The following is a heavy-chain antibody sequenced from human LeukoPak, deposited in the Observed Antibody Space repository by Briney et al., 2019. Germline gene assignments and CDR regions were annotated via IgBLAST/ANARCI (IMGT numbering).Heavy chain of an antibody. CDR1: GGSITSGDYS. CDR2: IYYSGGT. Sequence: SETLSLTCAVSGGSITSGDYSWSWIRQPPGKGLEWIGYIYYSGGTYHNPSLKSRVTISVDRSKNQFSLKLSSVTAADTAVYYCARGAIAAAGTPFDYWGQGTLVTVSS. CDR3: ARGAIAAAGTPFDY. V-gene: IGHV4-30-2*01. D-gene: IGHD6-13*01. J-gene: IGHJ4*02.